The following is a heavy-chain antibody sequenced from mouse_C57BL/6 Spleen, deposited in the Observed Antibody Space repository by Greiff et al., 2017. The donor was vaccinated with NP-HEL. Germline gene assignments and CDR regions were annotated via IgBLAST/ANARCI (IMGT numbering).Heavy chain of an antibody. D-gene: IGHD1-1*01. CDR3: AREGYYEGAMDY. J-gene: IGHJ4*01. CDR2: INPGSGGT. CDR1: GYAFTNYL. V-gene: IGHV1-54*01. Sequence: QVQLQQSGAELVRPGTSVKVSCKASGYAFTNYLIGWVKQRPGQGLEWIGVINPGSGGTKYNEKFKGKATLTADKSSSTAYMQLSSLTSEDSAVYFCAREGYYEGAMDYWGQGTSVTVSS.